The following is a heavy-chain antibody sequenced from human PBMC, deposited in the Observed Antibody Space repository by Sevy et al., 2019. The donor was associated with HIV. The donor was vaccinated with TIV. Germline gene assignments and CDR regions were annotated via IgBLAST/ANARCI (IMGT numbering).Heavy chain of an antibody. CDR3: AKADCGDYCSLAY. V-gene: IGHV3-23*01. D-gene: IGHD4-17*01. Sequence: GGSLRLSCEASGFTFSRYAMSWVRQAPGKGLEWVSSVSVSGDITRYADSVKGRFTITRDNSKNTVYLQMNSLRVDDTSVYYCAKADCGDYCSLAYWGQGTLVTVSS. CDR2: VSVSGDIT. J-gene: IGHJ4*02. CDR1: GFTFSRYA.